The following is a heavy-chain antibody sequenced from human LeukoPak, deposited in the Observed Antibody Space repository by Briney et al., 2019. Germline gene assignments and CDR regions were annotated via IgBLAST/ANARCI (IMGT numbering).Heavy chain of an antibody. CDR2: IRSSSSYI. CDR3: ARDNSGYCSGGSCYSFDY. CDR1: GFTFRSYS. D-gene: IGHD2-15*01. Sequence: GGALELFCSASGFTFRSYSMNWVRQAPGKGLEWVSSIRSSSSYIYNAVSVKGRFTISRDNAKNSLYLQMNSLRAEDTAVYYCARDNSGYCSGGSCYSFDYWGQGTLVTVSS. J-gene: IGHJ4*02. V-gene: IGHV3-21*01.